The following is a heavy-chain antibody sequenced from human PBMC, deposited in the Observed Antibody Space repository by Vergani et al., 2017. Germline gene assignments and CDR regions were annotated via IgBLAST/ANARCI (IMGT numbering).Heavy chain of an antibody. Sequence: EVQLLESGGGLVQPGGSLRLSCAASGFTFSSYAMSWVRQAPGKGLEWVSAISGSGGSTYYADSVKGRFTISRDNSKNTLYLQMNSLRAEDTAVYYCAKESITIFGVVICGYFDYWGQGTLVTVSS. D-gene: IGHD3-3*01. CDR1: GFTFSSYA. V-gene: IGHV3-23*01. J-gene: IGHJ4*02. CDR3: AKESITIFGVVICGYFDY. CDR2: ISGSGGST.